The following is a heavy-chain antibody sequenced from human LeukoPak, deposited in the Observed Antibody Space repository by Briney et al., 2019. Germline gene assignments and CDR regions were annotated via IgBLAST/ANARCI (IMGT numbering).Heavy chain of an antibody. CDR3: ARADPNASGYFYRFNWFDP. D-gene: IGHD3-10*01. Sequence: RTSETLSLTCTVSGGSISRYYWNWVRQPPGKGLEWIGNIYSSGSTDYNPSLKSRVTISLDTSKFQFSLRLNSVTAADTAVYYCARADPNASGYFYRFNWFDPWGQGTLVTVSS. CDR1: GGSISRYY. V-gene: IGHV4-59*01. CDR2: IYSSGST. J-gene: IGHJ5*02.